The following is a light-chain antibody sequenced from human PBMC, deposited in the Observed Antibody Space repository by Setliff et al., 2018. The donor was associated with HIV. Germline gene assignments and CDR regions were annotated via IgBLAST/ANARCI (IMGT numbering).Light chain of an antibody. V-gene: IGLV2-11*01. CDR3: CSYAGTYTVV. Sequence: QSVLTQPRSVSGSPGQSVTISCTGTSSDVGGYMYVSWYQQHPGKAPKLMIYDVTKRPSGVPDRFSGSKSGNTASLTISGLQAEDEADYYCCSYAGTYTVVFGGGTKVTV. J-gene: IGLJ2*01. CDR1: SSDVGGYMY. CDR2: DVT.